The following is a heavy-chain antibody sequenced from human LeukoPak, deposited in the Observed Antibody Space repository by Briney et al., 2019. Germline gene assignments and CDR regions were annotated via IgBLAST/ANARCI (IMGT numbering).Heavy chain of an antibody. CDR1: GFTFSSYA. D-gene: IGHD2-21*01. Sequence: GGSLRLSCAASGFTFSSYAMSWVRQAPGKGLERVSAISGSGGSTYYADSVKGRFTISRDNSKNTLYLQMNSLRAEDTAVYYCAKGQGWTTTTPLFLDYGGQGTLVTVSS. V-gene: IGHV3-23*01. CDR2: ISGSGGST. CDR3: AKGQGWTTTTPLFLDY. J-gene: IGHJ4*02.